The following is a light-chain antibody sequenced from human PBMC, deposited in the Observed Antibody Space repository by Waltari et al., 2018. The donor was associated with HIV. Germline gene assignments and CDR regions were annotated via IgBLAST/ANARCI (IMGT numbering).Light chain of an antibody. Sequence: QSVLTQPPSASGTPGQRVTISCSGSSSNIGSNAVNWYQQLPGTAPKLLIYGNNRRPSGVPARVSGSKSGTSASLAISGLQSDDEADYYCAAWDDSLNDSYVFGPGTKVTVL. V-gene: IGLV1-44*01. CDR3: AAWDDSLNDSYV. CDR2: GNN. J-gene: IGLJ1*01. CDR1: SSNIGSNA.